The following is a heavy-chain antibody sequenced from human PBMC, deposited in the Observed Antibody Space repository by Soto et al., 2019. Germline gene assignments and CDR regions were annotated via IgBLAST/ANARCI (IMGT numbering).Heavy chain of an antibody. V-gene: IGHV1-18*01. J-gene: IGHJ6*02. D-gene: IGHD6-13*01. CDR1: GYTFTSYG. CDR3: ARDVDAAGFYYYYYGMDV. CDR2: ISAYNGNT. Sequence: QVQLVQSGAEVKKPGASVKVSCKASGYTFTSYGISWVRQAPGQGLEWMVWISAYNGNTNYAQKLQGRVTMTTDTSTSTAYMELRSLRSDDTAVYYCARDVDAAGFYYYYYGMDVWGQGTTVTVSS.